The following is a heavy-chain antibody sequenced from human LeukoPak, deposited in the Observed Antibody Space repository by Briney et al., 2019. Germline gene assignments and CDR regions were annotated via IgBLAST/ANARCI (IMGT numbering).Heavy chain of an antibody. CDR2: INPNSGGT. V-gene: IGHV1-2*04. CDR3: ARADYYGSGSYYLGASNDAFDI. D-gene: IGHD3-10*01. CDR1: GYTFTGYY. Sequence: ASVEVSCKASGYTFTGYYMHWVRQAPGQGLEWMGWINPNSGGTNYAQKFQGWVTMTRDTSISTAYMELSRLRSDDTAVYYCARADYYGSGSYYLGASNDAFDIWGQGTMVTVSS. J-gene: IGHJ3*02.